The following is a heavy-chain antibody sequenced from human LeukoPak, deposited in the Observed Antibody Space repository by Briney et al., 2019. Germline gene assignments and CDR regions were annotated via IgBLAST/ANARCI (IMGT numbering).Heavy chain of an antibody. CDR1: GFTFSNYA. V-gene: IGHV3-23*01. J-gene: IGHJ2*01. CDR2: LSGSGDNT. CDR3: ARPASRGVGRYFDL. Sequence: GGSLRLSCAASGFTFSNYAMSWVRQAPGKGLEWVSALSGSGDNTYYADSVKGRFTISGDNSKNTLYLQMNSLRAEDTALYYCARPASRGVGRYFDLWGRGSLVTVSS. D-gene: IGHD3-10*01.